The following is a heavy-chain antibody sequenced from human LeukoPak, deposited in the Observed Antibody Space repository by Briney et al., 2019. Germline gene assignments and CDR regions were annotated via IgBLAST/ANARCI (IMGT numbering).Heavy chain of an antibody. CDR1: GYTFTSYG. Sequence: ASVKVSCKASGYTFTSYGITWVRQAPGQELEWMGWISAYNGNTKYAQKLQGRVTMTTDTYTSTAYLDLRSLRSDDTAVYYCARAEQYQLLLHWGQGTLVTVSS. J-gene: IGHJ4*02. CDR3: ARAEQYQLLLH. CDR2: ISAYNGNT. V-gene: IGHV1-18*01. D-gene: IGHD2-2*01.